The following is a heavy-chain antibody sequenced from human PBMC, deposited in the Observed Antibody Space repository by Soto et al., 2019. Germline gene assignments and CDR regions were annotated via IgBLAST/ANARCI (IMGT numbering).Heavy chain of an antibody. CDR2: IYYSGST. J-gene: IGHJ5*02. CDR1: GGSISSGGYY. D-gene: IGHD6-13*01. Sequence: SETLSLTCTVSGGSISSGGYYWSWIRQHPGKGLEWIGYIYYSGSTYYNPSLKSRVTISVDTSKNQFSLKRSSVTAADTAVYYCARDHSTIAAAGKMNGNGWFDPWGQGTLVTVSS. V-gene: IGHV4-31*03. CDR3: ARDHSTIAAAGKMNGNGWFDP.